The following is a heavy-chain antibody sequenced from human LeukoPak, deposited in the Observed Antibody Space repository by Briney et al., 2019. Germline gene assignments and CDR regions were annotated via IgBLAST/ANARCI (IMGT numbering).Heavy chain of an antibody. CDR2: ISYDGSNK. D-gene: IGHD5-12*01. Sequence: GGSLRLSCAASGFTFSSYGMHWVRQAPGKGLEWVAVISYDGSNKYYADSVKGRFTISRDNSKNTLYLQMNSLRAEDTAVYYCARLGYSGYDPDYWGQGTLVTVSS. J-gene: IGHJ4*02. CDR1: GFTFSSYG. V-gene: IGHV3-30*19. CDR3: ARLGYSGYDPDY.